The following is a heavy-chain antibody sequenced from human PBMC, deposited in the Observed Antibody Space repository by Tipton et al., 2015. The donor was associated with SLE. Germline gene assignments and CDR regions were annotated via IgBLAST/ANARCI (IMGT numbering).Heavy chain of an antibody. D-gene: IGHD2-15*01. J-gene: IGHJ4*02. Sequence: SLRLSCAASGFTFSSYSMNWVRQAPGKGLEWVSSISSSSSYIYCADSVKGRFTISRDNSKNTLYLQMNSLRAEDTAVYYCARCRGSCYSVDYWGQGTLVTVSS. V-gene: IGHV3-21*04. CDR2: ISSSSSYI. CDR3: ARCRGSCYSVDY. CDR1: GFTFSSYS.